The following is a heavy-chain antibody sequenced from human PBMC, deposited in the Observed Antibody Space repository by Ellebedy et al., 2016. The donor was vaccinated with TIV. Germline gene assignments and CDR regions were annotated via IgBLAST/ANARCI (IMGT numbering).Heavy chain of an antibody. J-gene: IGHJ4*02. CDR1: GFSSSGFVFSANA. CDR2: ISHDGSTK. Sequence: GGPLRLSCTTSGFSSSGFVFSANAMHWVRQAPGKGLEWVAFISHDGSTKYFGDSVKGRFSISRDNSKSTLYLQMNSLRPEDTAVYYCANRAGDRDYWGQGTLVAISS. D-gene: IGHD7-27*01. V-gene: IGHV3-30*18. CDR3: ANRAGDRDY.